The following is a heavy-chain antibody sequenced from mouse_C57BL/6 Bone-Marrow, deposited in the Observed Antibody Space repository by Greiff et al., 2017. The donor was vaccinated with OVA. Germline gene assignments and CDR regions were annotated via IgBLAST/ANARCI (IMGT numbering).Heavy chain of an antibody. J-gene: IGHJ3*01. CDR1: GFTFSSYA. D-gene: IGHD1-1*01. CDR3: ARDTTVVATSWFAY. V-gene: IGHV5-4*01. Sequence: DVMLVESGGGLVKPGGSLKLSCAASGFTFSSYAMSWVRQTPEKRLEWVATISDGGSYTYYPDNVKGRFTISRDNAKNNLYLQMSHLKSEDTAMYYCARDTTVVATSWFAYWGQGTLVTVSA. CDR2: ISDGGSYT.